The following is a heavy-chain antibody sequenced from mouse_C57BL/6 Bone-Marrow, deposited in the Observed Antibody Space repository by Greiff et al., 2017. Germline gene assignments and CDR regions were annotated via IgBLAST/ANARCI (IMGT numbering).Heavy chain of an antibody. CDR1: GYTFTSYW. J-gene: IGHJ2*01. Sequence: QVQLQQPGAELVKPGASVKMSCKASGYTFTSYWITWVKQRPGQGLEWIGDIYPGSGSTNYNEKFKSKATLTVDTVSSTAYMQLSSLTSEDSAVSYSARRDGSHFDYWGQGSNPTVSS. CDR3: ARRDGSHFDY. D-gene: IGHD2-3*01. CDR2: IYPGSGST. V-gene: IGHV1-55*01.